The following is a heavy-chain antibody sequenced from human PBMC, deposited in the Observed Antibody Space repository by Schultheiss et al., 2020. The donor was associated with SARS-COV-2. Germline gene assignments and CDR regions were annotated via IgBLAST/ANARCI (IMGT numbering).Heavy chain of an antibody. Sequence: SETLSLTCAVYGGSFSGYYWGWIRQPPGKGLEWIGSIYHSGSTYYNPSLKSRVTISVDTSKNQFSLKLSSVTAADTAVYYCARSDGITIFGVGFMDVWGQGTTVTVSS. J-gene: IGHJ6*02. CDR2: IYHSGST. CDR3: ARSDGITIFGVGFMDV. CDR1: GGSFSGYY. D-gene: IGHD3-3*01. V-gene: IGHV4-38-2*01.